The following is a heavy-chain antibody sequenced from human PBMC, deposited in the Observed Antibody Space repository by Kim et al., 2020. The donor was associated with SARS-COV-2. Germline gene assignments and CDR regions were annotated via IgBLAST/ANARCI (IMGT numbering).Heavy chain of an antibody. CDR3: ARDGGVVTAPYYYYYYGMDV. CDR2: ISSSSSTI. D-gene: IGHD2-21*02. V-gene: IGHV3-48*04. CDR1: GFTFSSYS. J-gene: IGHJ6*02. Sequence: GGSLRLSCAASGFTFSSYSMNWVRQAPGKGLEWVSYISSSSSTIYYADSVKGRFTISRDNAKNSLYLQMNSLRAEDTAVYYCARDGGVVTAPYYYYYYGMDVWGQGTTVTVSS.